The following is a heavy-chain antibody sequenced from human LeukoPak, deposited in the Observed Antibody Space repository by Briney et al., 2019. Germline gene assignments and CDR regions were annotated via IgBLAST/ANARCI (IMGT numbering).Heavy chain of an antibody. CDR3: ARAPLRSRAYDY. CDR2: INHSGST. Sequence: SETLSLTCAVYGGSFSGYYWSWIRQPPGKGLEWIGEINHSGSTNYNPSLKSRVTISVDTSKNQFSLKLSSVTAADAAVYYCARAPLRSRAYDYWGQGTLVTVSS. V-gene: IGHV4-34*01. CDR1: GGSFSGYY. J-gene: IGHJ4*02.